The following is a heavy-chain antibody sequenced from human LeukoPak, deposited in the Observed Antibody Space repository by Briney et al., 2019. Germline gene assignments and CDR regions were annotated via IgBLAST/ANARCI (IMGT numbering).Heavy chain of an antibody. Sequence: GGSLRLSCAASGFTFSDYYMSWIRQAPGKGLEWVSYISSSGSVIYYADSVKGRFTISRDNAKNSLYLQMNSVRAEDTAIYYCARGYSANWFDPWGQGTLVTVSS. D-gene: IGHD3-16*02. CDR1: GFTFSDYY. CDR3: ARGYSANWFDP. V-gene: IGHV3-11*04. CDR2: ISSSGSVI. J-gene: IGHJ5*02.